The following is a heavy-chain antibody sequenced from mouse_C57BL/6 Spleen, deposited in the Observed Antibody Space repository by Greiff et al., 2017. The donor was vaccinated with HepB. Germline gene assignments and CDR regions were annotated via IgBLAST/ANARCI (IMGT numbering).Heavy chain of an antibody. D-gene: IGHD2-1*01. V-gene: IGHV1-50*01. J-gene: IGHJ4*01. CDR3: ARGYYGNFHYAMDY. CDR2: IDPSDSYT. Sequence: QVQLKQPGAELVKPGASVKLSCKASGYTFTSYWMQWVKQRPGQGLEWIGEIDPSDSYTNYNQKFKGKATLTVDTSSSTAYMQLSSLTSEDSAVYYCARGYYGNFHYAMDYWGQGTSVTVSS. CDR1: GYTFTSYW.